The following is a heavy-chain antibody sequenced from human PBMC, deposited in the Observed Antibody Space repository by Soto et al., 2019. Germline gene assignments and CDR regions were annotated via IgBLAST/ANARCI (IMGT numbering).Heavy chain of an antibody. CDR1: GGTFISYA. Sequence: SVKVSCKASGGTFISYAIIWVRQAPGQGLEWMGGIIPIFGTANYAQKFQGRVTITADESTSTAYMELSSLRSEDTAVYYCARRFNRAAAGLYYYYGMDVWGQGTTVTVSS. J-gene: IGHJ6*02. CDR2: IIPIFGTA. D-gene: IGHD6-13*01. CDR3: ARRFNRAAAGLYYYYGMDV. V-gene: IGHV1-69*01.